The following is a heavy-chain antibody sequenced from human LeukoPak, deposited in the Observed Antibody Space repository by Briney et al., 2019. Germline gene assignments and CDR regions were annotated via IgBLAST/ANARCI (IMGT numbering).Heavy chain of an antibody. CDR1: GFTVSSNY. Sequence: ETGGSLRLSCAASGFTVSSNYMSWVRQAPGKGLEWVSVIYSGGSTYYADSVKGRFTISRDNSKNTLYLQMNSLRAEDTAVYYCARDVYYYDSSAKEGYYFDYWGQGTLVTVSS. CDR2: IYSGGST. V-gene: IGHV3-53*01. D-gene: IGHD3-22*01. J-gene: IGHJ4*02. CDR3: ARDVYYYDSSAKEGYYFDY.